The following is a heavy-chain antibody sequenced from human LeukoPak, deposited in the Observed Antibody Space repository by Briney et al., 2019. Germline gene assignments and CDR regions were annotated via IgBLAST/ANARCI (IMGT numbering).Heavy chain of an antibody. CDR1: GFTFNNYA. CDR3: AKDLLSSLVRGVTIEGHDY. J-gene: IGHJ4*02. CDR2: INYSGGNT. D-gene: IGHD3-10*01. V-gene: IGHV3-23*01. Sequence: PGGSLTLSCAASGFTFNNYAMSWVRQAPGQGLEWVAAINYSGGNTYYADSVKGRFTISRDKSNNPLYLQMNNLRAEDTAVYYCAKDLLSSLVRGVTIEGHDYWGQGTLFTVSS.